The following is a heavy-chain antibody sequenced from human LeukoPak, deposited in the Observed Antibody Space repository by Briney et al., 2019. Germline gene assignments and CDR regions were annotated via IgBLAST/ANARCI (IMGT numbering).Heavy chain of an antibody. Sequence: GGSLRLSCAASGFTFSSYARSGVRQAPGKGREGVSAICGSGGSKYYADSVKGRFTISRDNSKNTLYLQMNSLRAEDTAVYYCAKDLGYCSSTSCYKRDYWGQGTLVTVPS. CDR3: AKDLGYCSSTSCYKRDY. J-gene: IGHJ4*02. CDR1: GFTFSSYA. D-gene: IGHD2-2*02. CDR2: ICGSGGSK. V-gene: IGHV3-23*01.